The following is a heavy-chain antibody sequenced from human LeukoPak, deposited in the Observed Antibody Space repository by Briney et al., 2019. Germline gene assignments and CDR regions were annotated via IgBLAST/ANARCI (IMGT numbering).Heavy chain of an antibody. J-gene: IGHJ4*02. CDR3: AREGRYDYFDY. CDR1: GGSISSYY. V-gene: IGHV4-59*01. CDR2: IYYSGST. Sequence: SDTLSLTCTVSGGSISSYYWSWIRQPPGKGLEWIGYIYYSGSTNYNPSLKSRVTISVDTSKNQFSLKLSSVTAADTAVYYCAREGRYDYFDYWGQGTLVTVSS. D-gene: IGHD1-14*01.